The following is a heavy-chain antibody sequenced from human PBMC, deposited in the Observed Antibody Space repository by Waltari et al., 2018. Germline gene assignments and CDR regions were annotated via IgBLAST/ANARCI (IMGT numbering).Heavy chain of an antibody. D-gene: IGHD6-19*01. Sequence: QVQLQESGPGLVKPSETLSLTCTVSGGSISSYYWSWIRQPPGKGLEWIGYIYYSGSTNYHPSLKSRVTISVDTSKNQFSLKLSSVTAADTAVYYCAASVAGPYYYYYYGMDVWGQGTTVTVSS. CDR3: AASVAGPYYYYYYGMDV. CDR1: GGSISSYY. J-gene: IGHJ6*02. CDR2: IYYSGST. V-gene: IGHV4-59*01.